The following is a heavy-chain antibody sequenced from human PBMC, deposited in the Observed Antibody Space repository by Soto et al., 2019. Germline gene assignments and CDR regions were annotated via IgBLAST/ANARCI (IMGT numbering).Heavy chain of an antibody. CDR1: GGSISSGAYY. Sequence: SETLSLTCTVSGGSISSGAYYWSWIRQHPGKGLEWIAYNFYSGSTYYNPSLKSRVTISIGRAKHQFCLKLSSVTAADTAVYYWARGSGRASPLDPWGQGTVV. D-gene: IGHD3-10*01. V-gene: IGHV4-31*03. J-gene: IGHJ5*02. CDR2: NFYSGST. CDR3: ARGSGRASPLDP.